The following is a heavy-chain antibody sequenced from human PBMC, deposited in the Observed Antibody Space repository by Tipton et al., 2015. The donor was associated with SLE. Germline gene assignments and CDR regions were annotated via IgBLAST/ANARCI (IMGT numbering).Heavy chain of an antibody. CDR1: GFTFDDYA. J-gene: IGHJ1*01. CDR2: ISWNSGNI. V-gene: IGHV3-9*01. Sequence: SLRLSCAASGFTFDDYAMHWVRQAPGKGLGWVSGISWNSGNIGYADSVKGRFTISRDNAKNSLYLQMNSLRAEDTAVYYCARGLPEGYSLHWGQGTLVTVSS. CDR3: ARGLPEGYSLH.